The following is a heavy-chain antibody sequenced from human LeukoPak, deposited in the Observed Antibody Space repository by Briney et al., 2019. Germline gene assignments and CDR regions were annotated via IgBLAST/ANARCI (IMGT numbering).Heavy chain of an antibody. J-gene: IGHJ3*02. D-gene: IGHD4-23*01. CDR1: GFTFKTYW. V-gene: IGHV3-74*01. Sequence: GGSLRLSCAASGFTFKTYWMHWVRQASGKGLVWVSHSNSDGSSTSYADSVRGRSTISRDNAKNTLYLQMNSLRAEDTAVYYCARDLKGPVNDVFDMWGQGTMVTVSS. CDR3: ARDLKGPVNDVFDM. CDR2: SNSDGSST.